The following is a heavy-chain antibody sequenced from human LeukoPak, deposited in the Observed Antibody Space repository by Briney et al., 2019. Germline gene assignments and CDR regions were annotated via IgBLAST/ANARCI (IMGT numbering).Heavy chain of an antibody. CDR2: ITGSGGNT. J-gene: IGHJ4*02. V-gene: IGHV3-23*01. Sequence: GGSLRLSCAAPGFTFSNYAMSWVRQAPGKGLEWVSAITGSGGNTYYADSVKGRFTISRDNSKNTLYLQMNSLRAEDTAVYYCAREYCSTTSCYGGGFDYWGQGTLVTVSS. D-gene: IGHD2-2*01. CDR1: GFTFSNYA. CDR3: AREYCSTTSCYGGGFDY.